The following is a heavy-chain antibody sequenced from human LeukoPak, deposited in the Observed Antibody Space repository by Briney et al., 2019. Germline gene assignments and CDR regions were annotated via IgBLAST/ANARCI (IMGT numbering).Heavy chain of an antibody. CDR3: ASSSPSSYDFWSGYPNYYFDY. CDR2: INHSGST. V-gene: IGHV4-34*01. CDR1: GGSFSGYY. J-gene: IGHJ4*02. D-gene: IGHD3-3*01. Sequence: SETLSLTCAVYGGSFSGYYWSWIRPPPGKGLEWIGEINHSGSTNYNPSLKSRVTISVDTSKNQFSLKLSSVTAADTAVYYCASSSPSSYDFWSGYPNYYFDYWGQGPWSPSPQ.